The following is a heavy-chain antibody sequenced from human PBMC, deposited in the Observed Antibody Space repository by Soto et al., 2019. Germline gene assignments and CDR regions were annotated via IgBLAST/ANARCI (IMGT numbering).Heavy chain of an antibody. Sequence: GGSLRLSCAASGFTFSNYGMNWVRQAPGKGLEWVSSISSSSSYISDADSVKGRFTISRDNAKNSLFLQMSRLSVEDTAVYFCARGAFGSSWHAVWFDPRGQGTLVTVSS. CDR3: ARGAFGSSWHAVWFDP. J-gene: IGHJ5*02. CDR1: GFTFSNYG. D-gene: IGHD6-13*01. CDR2: ISSSSSYI. V-gene: IGHV3-21*06.